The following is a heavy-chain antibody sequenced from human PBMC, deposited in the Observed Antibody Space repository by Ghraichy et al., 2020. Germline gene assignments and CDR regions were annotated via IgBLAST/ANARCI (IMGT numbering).Heavy chain of an antibody. D-gene: IGHD3-10*01. CDR3: ARHYGSGSYYNSFDY. V-gene: IGHV3-23*01. J-gene: IGHJ4*02. CDR1: GFTFSSYA. CDR2: ISGSGGST. Sequence: GGSLRLSCAASGFTFSSYAMSWVRQAPGKGLEWVSAISGSGGSTYYADSVKGRFTISRDNSKNTLYLQMNSLRAEDTAVYYCARHYGSGSYYNSFDYWGQGTLVTVSS.